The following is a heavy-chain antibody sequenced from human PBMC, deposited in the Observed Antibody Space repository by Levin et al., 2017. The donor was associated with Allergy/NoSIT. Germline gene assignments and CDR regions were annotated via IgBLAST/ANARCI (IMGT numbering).Heavy chain of an antibody. V-gene: IGHV3-33*01. J-gene: IGHJ4*02. D-gene: IGHD3-10*01. CDR2: IWFDGSTQ. Sequence: PGESLKISCRASGFTFNAHGMHWVRQAPGKGLEWLALIWFDGSTQNYADSVKGRFTVSRDNSKNTLYLQMNSLRAEDTAVYYCARGSSEVQGGFDYWGQGTVVSVSS. CDR1: GFTFNAHG. CDR3: ARGSSEVQGGFDY.